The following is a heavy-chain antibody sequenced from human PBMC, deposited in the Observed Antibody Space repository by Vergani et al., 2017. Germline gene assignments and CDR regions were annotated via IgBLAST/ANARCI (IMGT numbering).Heavy chain of an antibody. V-gene: IGHV3-23*01. CDR1: GFTFSSYA. D-gene: IGHD2-15*01. Sequence: EVQLLESGGGLVQPGGSLRLSCAASGFTFSSYAMSWVRQAPGKGLEWVSAISGSGGSTYYADSVKGRFTISRDNSKTTLYLQMNSLRAEDTAVYYCARVPVVVVAATKDYWGQGTLVTVYS. CDR2: ISGSGGST. J-gene: IGHJ4*02. CDR3: ARVPVVVVAATKDY.